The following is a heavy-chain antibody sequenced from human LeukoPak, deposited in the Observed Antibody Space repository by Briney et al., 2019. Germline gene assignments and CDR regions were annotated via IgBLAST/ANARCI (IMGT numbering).Heavy chain of an antibody. V-gene: IGHV1-18*04. CDR1: GYSFSSFG. J-gene: IGHJ4*02. CDR3: ARDLVKIQVNYFDL. D-gene: IGHD1-1*01. CDR2: ISGYNGDA. Sequence: ASVKVSCTASGYSFSSFGISWVRQAPGQGLEWIGWISGYNGDANYARSLQGRITMTRDTSTSTAYTELRSLRSDDTAVYYCARDLVKIQVNYFDLWGQGTLVTVSS.